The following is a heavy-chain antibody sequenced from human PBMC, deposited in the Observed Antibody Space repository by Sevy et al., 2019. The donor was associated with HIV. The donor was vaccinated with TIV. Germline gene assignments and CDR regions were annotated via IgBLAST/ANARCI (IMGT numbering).Heavy chain of an antibody. V-gene: IGHV3-30*04. D-gene: IGHD3-22*01. Sequence: GGSLRLSCAASGFTFSSYAMHWVRQAPGKGLEWVAVISYDGSNKYYADSVKGRFTISRDNSKNKMYLQMNSLRAEDTDVYYCARDPVITMIVVAISYFDYWGQGTLVTVSS. CDR2: ISYDGSNK. J-gene: IGHJ4*02. CDR3: ARDPVITMIVVAISYFDY. CDR1: GFTFSSYA.